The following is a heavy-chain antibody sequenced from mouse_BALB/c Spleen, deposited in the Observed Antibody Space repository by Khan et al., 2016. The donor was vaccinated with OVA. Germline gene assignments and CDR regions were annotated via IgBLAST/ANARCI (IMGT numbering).Heavy chain of an antibody. CDR1: GYTFTSYW. CDR2: INPTSGYT. V-gene: IGHV1-7*01. CDR3: TRDRIDY. J-gene: IGHJ2*01. Sequence: VQLKESGAELAKPGASVKMSCKASGYTFTSYWMHWVQQRPGQGLEWIGYINPTSGYTDYNEKFKDKATLSADKSSSTAYMQLSSLTSEDSAVYYCTRDRIDYWGQGTT.